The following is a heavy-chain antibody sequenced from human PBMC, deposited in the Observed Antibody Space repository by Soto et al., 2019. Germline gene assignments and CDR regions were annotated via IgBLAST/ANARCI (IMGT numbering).Heavy chain of an antibody. V-gene: IGHV1-69*13. CDR2: IIPIFGTA. D-gene: IGHD4-17*01. J-gene: IGHJ2*01. CDR1: GGTFSSYA. Sequence: SVKVSCKASGGTFSSYAISWVRQAPGQGLEWMGGIIPIFGTANYAQKFQGRVTITADESTSTAYMELSSLRSEDTAVYYCARDPAPTTVTTAWYFDLWGRGTLVTVS. CDR3: ARDPAPTTVTTAWYFDL.